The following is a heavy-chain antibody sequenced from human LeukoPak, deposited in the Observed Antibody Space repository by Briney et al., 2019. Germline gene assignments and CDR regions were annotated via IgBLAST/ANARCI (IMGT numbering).Heavy chain of an antibody. J-gene: IGHJ3*01. CDR3: AIEDIWXXYRKLNXXXX. D-gene: IGHD3-16*02. V-gene: IGHV1-2*06. Sequence: ASVKVSCKASGYTFTGYYMHWVRQAPGQGLEWMGRINPNSGGTNYAQKFQGRVTMTRDTSISTAYMELSRLRSDDTAVYYCAIEDIWXXYRKLNXXXXWXQXTMVTVSS. CDR2: INPNSGGT. CDR1: GYTFTGYY.